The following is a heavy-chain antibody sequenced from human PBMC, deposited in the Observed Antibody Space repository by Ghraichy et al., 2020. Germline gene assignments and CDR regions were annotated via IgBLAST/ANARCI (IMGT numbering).Heavy chain of an antibody. Sequence: SETLSLTCTVSGGSISSSSYYWGWIRQPPGKGLEWIGSIYYSGSTYYNPSLKSRVTISVDTSKNQFSLKLSSVTAADTAVYYCARETGYCSGGSCYSIPDNWGQGTLVTVSS. V-gene: IGHV4-39*07. CDR1: GGSISSSSYY. J-gene: IGHJ4*02. CDR2: IYYSGST. D-gene: IGHD2-15*01. CDR3: ARETGYCSGGSCYSIPDN.